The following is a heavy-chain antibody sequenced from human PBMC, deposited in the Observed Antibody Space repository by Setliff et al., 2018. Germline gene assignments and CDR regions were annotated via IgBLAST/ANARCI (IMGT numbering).Heavy chain of an antibody. V-gene: IGHV3-30*02. J-gene: IGHJ3*02. CDR1: GFTFSSYG. CDR2: IRYDGSNK. Sequence: GGSLRLSCAASGFTFSSYGMHWVRQAPGKGLEWVAFIRYDGSNKYYADSVKGRFTISRGNSKNTLYLQMSSLRAEDTAVYYCANSMPNYYDSSGYYSGSLSDAFDIWGQGTMVTVSS. D-gene: IGHD3-22*01. CDR3: ANSMPNYYDSSGYYSGSLSDAFDI.